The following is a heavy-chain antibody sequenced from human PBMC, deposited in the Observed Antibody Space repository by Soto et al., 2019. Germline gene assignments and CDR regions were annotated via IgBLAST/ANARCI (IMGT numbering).Heavy chain of an antibody. V-gene: IGHV4-31*03. CDR3: ARAEKAEGDAFDI. CDR2: IYYSGST. D-gene: IGHD6-25*01. Sequence: SETLSLTCTVSGGSISSGGYYWSWIRQHPGKGLEWIGYIYYSGSTYYNPSLKSRVTISVDTSKNQFSLKLSSVTAADTAVYYCARAEKAEGDAFDIWGQGTMVTVSS. J-gene: IGHJ3*02. CDR1: GGSISSGGYY.